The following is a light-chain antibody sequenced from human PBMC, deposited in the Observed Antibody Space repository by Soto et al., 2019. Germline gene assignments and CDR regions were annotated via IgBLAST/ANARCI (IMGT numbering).Light chain of an antibody. CDR2: KAS. J-gene: IGKJ5*01. CDR1: QSISSW. CDR3: QQYGSSQIT. Sequence: DIQMTQSPSTLSASVGDRVTITCRASQSISSWLAWYQQKPGKAPKLLIYKASSLESGVPSRFSGSGSGTEFTLTISSLQPDDFAVYYCQQYGSSQITFGQGTRLEIK. V-gene: IGKV1-5*03.